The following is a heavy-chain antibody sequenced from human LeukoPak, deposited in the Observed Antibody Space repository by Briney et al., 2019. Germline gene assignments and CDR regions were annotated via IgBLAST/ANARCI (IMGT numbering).Heavy chain of an antibody. CDR1: GYTFTSYA. V-gene: IGHV1-3*01. Sequence: GASVKVSFKASGYTFTSYAMHWVRQAPGQRLGWMGWINAGNGNTKYSQKFQGRVTITRDTSASTAYMELSSLRSEDTAVYYCARDPRYSSGWYDYWGQGTLVTVSS. J-gene: IGHJ4*02. CDR2: INAGNGNT. D-gene: IGHD6-19*01. CDR3: ARDPRYSSGWYDY.